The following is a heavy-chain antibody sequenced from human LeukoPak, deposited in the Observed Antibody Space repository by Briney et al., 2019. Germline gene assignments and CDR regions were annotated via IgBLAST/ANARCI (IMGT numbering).Heavy chain of an antibody. D-gene: IGHD3-10*01. CDR2: ISGSGGER. CDR1: GFTFSNYG. V-gene: IGHV3-23*01. CDR3: AKDSGVTYYYGSGSATYFEN. J-gene: IGHJ4*02. Sequence: QPGGTLRLSCAASGFTFSNYGMSWVRQAPGKGLQWVSGISGSGGERYYTESVKGRFTISRDNSKNTLYLQMKSLIAEDTAVYYCAKDSGVTYYYGSGSATYFENWGQGSLVTVSS.